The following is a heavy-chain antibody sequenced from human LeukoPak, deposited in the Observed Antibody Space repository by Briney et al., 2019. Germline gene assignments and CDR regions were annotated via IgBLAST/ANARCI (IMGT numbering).Heavy chain of an antibody. CDR2: INHSGST. CDR1: GGSFSGYY. V-gene: IGHV4-34*01. CDR3: ARGEGDYDMSWGYMDV. D-gene: IGHD3-9*01. Sequence: SETLSLTCAVYGGSFSGYYWSWIRQPPGKGLECIGEINHSGSTNYNPSLKSRVTISVDTSKNQFSLKLSSVTAADTAVYYCARGEGDYDMSWGYMDVWGKGTTVTVSS. J-gene: IGHJ6*03.